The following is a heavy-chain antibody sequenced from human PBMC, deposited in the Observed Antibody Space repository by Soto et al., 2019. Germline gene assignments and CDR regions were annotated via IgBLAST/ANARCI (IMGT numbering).Heavy chain of an antibody. J-gene: IGHJ5*02. D-gene: IGHD6-19*01. V-gene: IGHV4-31*03. CDR3: ARVRILEAGPENWFDP. CDR2: IYHTGSA. Sequence: PSETLSLTCTVSGASMTTGSYYWSWIRQLPGKGLEWIGYIYHTGSAYHNPSLRSRLSISVEPSENQFSLKLRSVTAADTAVYYCARVRILEAGPENWFDPWGPGTLVT. CDR1: GASMTTGSYY.